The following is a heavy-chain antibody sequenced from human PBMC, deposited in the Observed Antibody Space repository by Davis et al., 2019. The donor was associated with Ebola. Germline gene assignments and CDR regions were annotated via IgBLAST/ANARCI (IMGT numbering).Heavy chain of an antibody. CDR2: NNPSGGST. D-gene: IGHD3-16*02. Sequence: ASVKVSCKASGYTFTSYYMHWVRQAPGQGLEWMGINNPSGGSTSYAQKFQGRVTMTRDTSTSTVYMELSSLRSEDTAVYYCARDRSDYIWGSYRSGWFDPWGQGTLVTVSS. V-gene: IGHV1-46*01. J-gene: IGHJ5*02. CDR1: GYTFTSYY. CDR3: ARDRSDYIWGSYRSGWFDP.